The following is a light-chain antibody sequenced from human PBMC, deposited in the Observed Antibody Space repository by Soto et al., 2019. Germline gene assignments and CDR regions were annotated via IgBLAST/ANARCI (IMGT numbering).Light chain of an antibody. CDR1: SSDVGGYNY. Sequence: QLVLTQPPSASGSPGQSVTISCTGTSSDVGGYNYVSWYQQYPGKAPKLMIYEVSKRPSGVPDRFSGSKSGNTASLTVSGLQAEDEADYYCSSYAGSNEGVFGTGTKLTVL. CDR3: SSYAGSNEGV. V-gene: IGLV2-8*01. CDR2: EVS. J-gene: IGLJ1*01.